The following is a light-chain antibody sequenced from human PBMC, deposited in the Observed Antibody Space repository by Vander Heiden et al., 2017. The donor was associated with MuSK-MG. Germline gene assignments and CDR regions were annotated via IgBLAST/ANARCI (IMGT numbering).Light chain of an antibody. V-gene: IGLV1-40*01. CDR3: QSYDSSLSGVV. J-gene: IGLJ2*01. Sequence: QSVLTQPPSVSGAPGQRLTTSCTGSRPNIGAGYDVPWYQQLPGTAPKLLIYGNSNRPSGVPDRFSGSKSGTSASLAITGLQAEDEADYYCQSYDSSLSGVVFGGGTKLTVL. CDR1: RPNIGAGYD. CDR2: GNS.